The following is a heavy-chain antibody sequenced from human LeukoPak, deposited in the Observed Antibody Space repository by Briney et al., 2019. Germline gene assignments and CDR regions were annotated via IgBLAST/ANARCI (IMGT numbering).Heavy chain of an antibody. Sequence: PGGSLRLSCGVSGFTFSRYSMHWVRQAPGKGLEFISFISSSRSTIYYADSVQGRFIISRDNSKNMLYLQMNSLRTEDTAVYYCTSNSGYEKGFWGQGNLVTVSS. CDR3: TSNSGYEKGF. D-gene: IGHD5-12*01. CDR2: ISSSRSTI. V-gene: IGHV3-48*01. J-gene: IGHJ4*02. CDR1: GFTFSRYS.